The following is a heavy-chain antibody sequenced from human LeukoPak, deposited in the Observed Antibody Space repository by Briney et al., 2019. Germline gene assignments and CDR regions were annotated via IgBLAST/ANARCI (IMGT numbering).Heavy chain of an antibody. CDR3: ARRIQLWFDGYNWFDP. CDR1: GGSFSGYY. D-gene: IGHD5-18*01. V-gene: IGHV4-34*01. Sequence: PSETLSLTCAVYGGSFSGYYWSWIRQPPGKGLEWIGEINHSGSTNYNPSLKSRVTISVDTSKNQFSLKLSSVTAADTAVYYCARRIQLWFDGYNWFDPWGQGTLVTVSS. CDR2: INHSGST. J-gene: IGHJ5*02.